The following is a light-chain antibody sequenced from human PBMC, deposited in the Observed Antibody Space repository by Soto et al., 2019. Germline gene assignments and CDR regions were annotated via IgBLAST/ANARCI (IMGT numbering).Light chain of an antibody. V-gene: IGLV2-14*01. J-gene: IGLJ1*01. CDR1: SSDVGAYNY. CDR3: SSFTTSRAYV. Sequence: QSVLTQPASVSGSPGQSITISCTGTSSDVGAYNYVSWYQQQSGKAPKLIIHEVTNRPSGVSNRFSGSKSGNTASLTISGLQAEDEADYYCSSFTTSRAYVFGSGTKVTVL. CDR2: EVT.